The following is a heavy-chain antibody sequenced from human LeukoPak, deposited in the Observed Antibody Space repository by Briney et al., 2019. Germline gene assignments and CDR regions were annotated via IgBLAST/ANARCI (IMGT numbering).Heavy chain of an antibody. D-gene: IGHD1-26*01. Sequence: SETLSLTCSVSGGSISRDYWNWIRQPAGKGLEWIGRIYNSGSTNYNPSLKSRVTISVDTSKNQFSLKLSSVTAADTAVYYCAREWDGDYFDYWGQGTLVTVSS. CDR1: GGSISRDY. CDR2: IYNSGST. V-gene: IGHV4-4*07. J-gene: IGHJ4*02. CDR3: AREWDGDYFDY.